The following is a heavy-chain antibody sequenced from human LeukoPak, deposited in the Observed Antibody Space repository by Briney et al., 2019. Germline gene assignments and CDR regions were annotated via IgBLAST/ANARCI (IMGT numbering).Heavy chain of an antibody. D-gene: IGHD2-15*01. CDR3: ARDAYVVVAAKDC. CDR2: IKQDGSEK. Sequence: GGSLRLSCAASGFTFSSYWMSWVRQAPGKGLEWVANIKQDGSEKYYVDSVKGRFTISRDNAKNSLYLQMNSLRAEDTAVYYCARDAYVVVAAKDCWGQGTLVTVSS. CDR1: GFTFSSYW. J-gene: IGHJ4*02. V-gene: IGHV3-7*01.